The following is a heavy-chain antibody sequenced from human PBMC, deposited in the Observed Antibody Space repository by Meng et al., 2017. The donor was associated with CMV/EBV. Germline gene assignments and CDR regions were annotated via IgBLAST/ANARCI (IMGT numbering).Heavy chain of an antibody. D-gene: IGHD6-13*01. CDR1: GSFISSYY. J-gene: IGHJ4*02. CDR3: AREMPIAAAGCFDY. V-gene: IGHV4-4*07. Sequence: QGLPQRARPGLVKPLETPSRTCTVSGSFISSYYWSWIRQPAGKGLEWIGRIYTSGSTNYNPSLKSRVTMSVDTSKNQFSLKLSSVTAADTAVYYCAREMPIAAAGCFDYWGQGTLVTVSS. CDR2: IYTSGST.